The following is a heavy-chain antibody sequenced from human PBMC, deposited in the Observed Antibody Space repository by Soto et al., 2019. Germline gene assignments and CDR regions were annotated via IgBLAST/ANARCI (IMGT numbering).Heavy chain of an antibody. CDR1: GFTFTSYA. Sequence: GGSLRLSCTASGFTFTSYAMSWVRQAPGKGLEWVSGISGSGGSTYYADSVKGRFTISRDYSKNTLYLQMNSLRAEDTAVYYCAKAGGWQLLFSGYYFDYWGQGTLVTVSS. CDR3: AKAGGWQLLFSGYYFDY. CDR2: ISGSGGST. V-gene: IGHV3-23*01. J-gene: IGHJ4*02. D-gene: IGHD2-15*01.